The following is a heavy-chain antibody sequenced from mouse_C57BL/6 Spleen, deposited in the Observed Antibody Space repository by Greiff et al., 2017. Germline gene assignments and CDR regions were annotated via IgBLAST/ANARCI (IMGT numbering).Heavy chain of an antibody. CDR2: IDPSDSYT. V-gene: IGHV1-59*01. CDR3: ARTVYYGSRGDYAMDY. D-gene: IGHD1-1*01. CDR1: GYTFTDYY. J-gene: IGHJ4*01. Sequence: QVQLQQSGAELVRPGASVKLSCKASGYTFTDYYINWVKQRPGQGLEWIGVIDPSDSYTNYNQKFKGKATLTVDTSSSTAYMQLSSLTSEDSAVYYCARTVYYGSRGDYAMDYWGQGTSVTVSS.